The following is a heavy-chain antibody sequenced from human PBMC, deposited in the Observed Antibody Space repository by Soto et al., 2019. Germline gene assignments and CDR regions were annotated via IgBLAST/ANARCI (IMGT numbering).Heavy chain of an antibody. Sequence: QITLKESGPTLVKPTQPLTLTCTFSGFSLSTSGVGVGWIRQPPGKALEWLALIYWNDDKRYSPSLTSRLTITKDTAKNQLLLTMTNMDPVDTATSSCAHRLGYRSGGSCYGWFDPWGQGTLVPVSS. CDR2: IYWNDDK. CDR1: GFSLSTSGVG. CDR3: AHRLGYRSGGSCYGWFDP. V-gene: IGHV2-5*01. J-gene: IGHJ5*02. D-gene: IGHD2-15*01.